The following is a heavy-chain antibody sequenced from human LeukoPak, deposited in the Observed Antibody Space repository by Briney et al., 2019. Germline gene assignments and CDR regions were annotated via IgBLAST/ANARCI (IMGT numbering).Heavy chain of an antibody. J-gene: IGHJ6*02. D-gene: IGHD6-6*01. Sequence: GASVQVSCRASGGTFSSYAISWVRQAPGKGLEWMGGFDPEDGETIYAQKFQGRVTMTENTSTDTAYVELSSLRSEDTAVYYCATESSGYGMDVWGQGTTVTVSS. CDR1: GGTFSSYA. V-gene: IGHV1-24*01. CDR2: FDPEDGET. CDR3: ATESSGYGMDV.